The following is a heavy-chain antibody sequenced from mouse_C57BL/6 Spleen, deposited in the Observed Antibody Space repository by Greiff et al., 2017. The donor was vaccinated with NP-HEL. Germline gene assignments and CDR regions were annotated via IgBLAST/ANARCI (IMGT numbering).Heavy chain of an antibody. CDR2: INPGSGGT. D-gene: IGHD1-1*01. CDR3: ARSRATVVDY. Sequence: VQLQQSGAELVRPGTSVKVSCKASGYAFTNYLIEWVKQRPGQGLEWIGVINPGSGGTNYNEKFKGKATLTADKSSSTAYMQLSSLTSEDSAVYFCARSRATVVDYWGQGTTLTVSS. CDR1: GYAFTNYL. V-gene: IGHV1-54*01. J-gene: IGHJ2*01.